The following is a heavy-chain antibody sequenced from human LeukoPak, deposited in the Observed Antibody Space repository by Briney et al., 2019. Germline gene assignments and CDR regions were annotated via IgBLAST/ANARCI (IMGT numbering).Heavy chain of an antibody. Sequence: PSETLSLTCTFSGGSISSSSYYWGWIRQPPGKGLEWIGSIYYSGTTYYNPSLKSRSTIFVDTSNNQFSLRLTSVTAADTAVYYCARHFVPSMVPAAPFDFWGQGTLVTVSS. V-gene: IGHV4-39*01. J-gene: IGHJ4*02. D-gene: IGHD4/OR15-4a*01. CDR1: GGSISSSSYY. CDR2: IYYSGTT. CDR3: ARHFVPSMVPAAPFDF.